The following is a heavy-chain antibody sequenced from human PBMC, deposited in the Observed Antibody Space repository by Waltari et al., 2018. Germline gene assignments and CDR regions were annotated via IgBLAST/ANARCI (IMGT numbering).Heavy chain of an antibody. J-gene: IGHJ5*02. D-gene: IGHD5-18*01. CDR2: IYYSGST. CDR3: ARDRAYSQGVGWFDP. Sequence: QVQLQESGPGLVKPSEDLSLTCTVAGASISSFYCSWIRQRPGKGLEWIGFIYYSGSTNYNPSFRSRVTVSVDMSKNQFSLKLNSVTAADTAVYNCARDRAYSQGVGWFDPWGQGTLVTVSS. CDR1: GASISSFY. V-gene: IGHV4-59*01.